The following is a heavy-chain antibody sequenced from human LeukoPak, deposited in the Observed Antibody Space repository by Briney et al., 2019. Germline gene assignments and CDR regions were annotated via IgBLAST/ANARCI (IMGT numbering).Heavy chain of an antibody. CDR3: ARSNEVGAFDV. CDR2: TYYGSGWSI. J-gene: IGHJ3*01. V-gene: IGHV6-1*01. CDR1: GDRFSSNRDT. Sequence: SQTLSLTCAISGDRFSSNRDTGNWITQSPSRCLEWLGRTYYGSGWSIEYASSVRSRITIHSDTSRNQFSLQVTSVTPEDTAVYYCARSNEVGAFDVWGQGIMAIVSS. D-gene: IGHD1-1*01.